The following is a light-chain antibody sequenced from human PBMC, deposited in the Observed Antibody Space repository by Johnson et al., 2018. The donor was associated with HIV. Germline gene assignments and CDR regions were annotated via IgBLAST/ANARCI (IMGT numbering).Light chain of an antibody. J-gene: IGLJ1*01. V-gene: IGLV1-51*02. Sequence: VLTQPPSVSAAPGQKVTISCSGSSSNIGNNYVSWYQQLPGTAPKLLIYENNKRPSGIPDRFSGSKSATSATLTITGLQTGDEADYYCGTWDDSRTPGGVIGTGTKGTVL. CDR2: ENN. CDR1: SSNIGNNY. CDR3: GTWDDSRTPGGV.